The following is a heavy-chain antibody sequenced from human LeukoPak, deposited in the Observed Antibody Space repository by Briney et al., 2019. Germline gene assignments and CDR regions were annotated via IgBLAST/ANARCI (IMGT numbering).Heavy chain of an antibody. V-gene: IGHV3-21*01. Sequence: GGSLKLSCATSGFTFSSYAMNWVRQAPGKGLEWVSSISSSSSYIYYADSVKGRFTISRDNAKNSLYLQMNSLRAEDTAVYYCARRRSEDYWGQGTLVTVSS. CDR2: ISSSSSYI. CDR1: GFTFSSYA. J-gene: IGHJ4*02. CDR3: ARRRSEDY.